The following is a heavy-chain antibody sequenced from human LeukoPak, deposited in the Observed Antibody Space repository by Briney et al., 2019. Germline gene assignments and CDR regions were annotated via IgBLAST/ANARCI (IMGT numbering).Heavy chain of an antibody. D-gene: IGHD3-22*01. J-gene: IGHJ4*02. CDR2: IKQDGSEI. CDR1: GFTFSSYA. CDR3: ARDVSGYRDY. Sequence: PGGSLRLSCAASGFTFSSYAMHWVRQAPGKGLEWVANIKQDGSEIYYVDSVKGRFTISRDNAKNSVYLQLNSLRTEDTAVYYCARDVSGYRDYWGQGTLVTVSS. V-gene: IGHV3-7*01.